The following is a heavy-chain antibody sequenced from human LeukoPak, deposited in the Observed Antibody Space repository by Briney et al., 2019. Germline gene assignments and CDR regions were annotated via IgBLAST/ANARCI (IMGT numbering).Heavy chain of an antibody. V-gene: IGHV1-69*13. CDR3: ARGATPGGVPFDH. CDR1: GGTFSSYA. J-gene: IGHJ4*02. D-gene: IGHD3-16*01. CDR2: IIPIFGTA. Sequence: SVKVSCKASGGTFSSYAISWVRQAPGQGLEWMGGIIPIFGTANYAQKFQGRVTITADESTSTAYMELSSLRSEDTAVYYCARGATPGGVPFDHWGQGTLVTVSS.